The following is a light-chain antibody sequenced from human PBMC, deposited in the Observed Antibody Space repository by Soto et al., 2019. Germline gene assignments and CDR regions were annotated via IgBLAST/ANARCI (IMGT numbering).Light chain of an antibody. V-gene: IGLV2-14*01. Sequence: QSVLTQSASVSGSPGQSITISCTGTSSDVGNYNYVSWYQQHPGEVPKLIIFNVNNGPSGVSNRFSGSKSGNTASLTISGLQAEDEADYYCSSFTSSTTYVFGTGTKVTVL. CDR3: SSFTSSTTYV. CDR1: SSDVGNYNY. CDR2: NVN. J-gene: IGLJ1*01.